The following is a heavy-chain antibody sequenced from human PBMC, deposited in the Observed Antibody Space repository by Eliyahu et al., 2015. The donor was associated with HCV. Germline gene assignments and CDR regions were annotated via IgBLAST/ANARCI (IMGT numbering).Heavy chain of an antibody. CDR1: GGTFSSHA. Sequence: SSVKVSCKASGGTFSSHAISWVRQAPGQGLEWMGGIIPMFGTANYAQKFQGRVTITADKSTSTAYMELSSLRFEDTAVYYCAREPAGSAQLDYWGQGTLVTVSS. D-gene: IGHD3-10*01. CDR3: AREPAGSAQLDY. J-gene: IGHJ4*02. CDR2: IIPMFGTA. V-gene: IGHV1-69*06.